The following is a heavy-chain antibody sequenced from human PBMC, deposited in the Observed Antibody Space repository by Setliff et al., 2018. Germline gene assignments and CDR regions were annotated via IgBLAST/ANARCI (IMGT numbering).Heavy chain of an antibody. J-gene: IGHJ6*03. D-gene: IGHD3-10*01. CDR1: GGIFSTYS. CDR3: ARVFFGVNDGLYHYFNMDI. V-gene: IGHV1-69*13. CDR2: IIPMFGTT. Sequence: GASVKVSCKASGGIFSTYSFSWVRQAPGQGLEWMGGIIPMFGTTNYAQSFQGRLTITADESTSTAYMELRSLRSDDTAAYYCARVFFGVNDGLYHYFNMDIWGKGTTVTVSS.